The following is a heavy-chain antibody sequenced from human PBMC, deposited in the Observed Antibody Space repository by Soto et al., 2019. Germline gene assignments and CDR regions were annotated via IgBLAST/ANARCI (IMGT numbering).Heavy chain of an antibody. J-gene: IGHJ4*02. D-gene: IGHD1-26*01. Sequence: EVQLVESGGNLVQPGGSLRLSCAASGLTFSDFWMSWVRRAPGRGLEWVANIKEDGSETYYVDSVEGRFTISRDNAKKSLYLRMNSLRAEGTALYYCAGGGSHSSDSGGQGALVTVSS. CDR2: IKEDGSET. CDR3: AGGGSHSSDS. V-gene: IGHV3-7*05. CDR1: GLTFSDFW.